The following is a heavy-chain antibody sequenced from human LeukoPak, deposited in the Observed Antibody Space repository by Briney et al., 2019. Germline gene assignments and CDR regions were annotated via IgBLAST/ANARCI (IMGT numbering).Heavy chain of an antibody. CDR3: AKRYGSGSYFDY. Sequence: PGGSLRLSCAASGFSFNNYAMTWVRQAPGKGLEWVSAISGSGDSTYYADSVKGRFTISRDNSNNTLYLQMNSLRAEDTAVYYCAKRYGSGSYFDYWGQGTLVTVSS. CDR1: GFSFNNYA. V-gene: IGHV3-23*01. D-gene: IGHD3-10*01. CDR2: ISGSGDST. J-gene: IGHJ4*02.